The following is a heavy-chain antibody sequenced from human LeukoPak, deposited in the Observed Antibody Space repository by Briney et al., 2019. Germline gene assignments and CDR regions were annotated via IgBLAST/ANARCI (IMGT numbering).Heavy chain of an antibody. CDR2: ISGGGST. CDR1: GSPFSSYP. V-gene: IGHV3-23*01. J-gene: IGHJ5*02. Sequence: PGGSLSLPCPASGSPFSSYPMNWVRQAPGKGLEWASVISGGGSTYYADSVKGRFTISRDNSKNTLYLQMNSLRADDTAVYYCARSPTAINGYFDPWGQGTLVTVSS. CDR3: ARSPTAINGYFDP. D-gene: IGHD2-2*01.